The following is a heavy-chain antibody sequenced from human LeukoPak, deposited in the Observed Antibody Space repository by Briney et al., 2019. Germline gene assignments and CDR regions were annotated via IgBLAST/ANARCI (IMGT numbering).Heavy chain of an antibody. D-gene: IGHD2-21*02. V-gene: IGHV3-30*02. Sequence: PSGGSLRLSCAASGFTFSSYGMLWVRQAPGKGLEWVAFIRYDGSNKYYADSVKGRFTISRDNAKKSLYLQMNSLRAEDTAVYYCARDQDCGGDCYPPYAFDIWGQGTMVTVSS. CDR3: ARDQDCGGDCYPPYAFDI. CDR2: IRYDGSNK. CDR1: GFTFSSYG. J-gene: IGHJ3*02.